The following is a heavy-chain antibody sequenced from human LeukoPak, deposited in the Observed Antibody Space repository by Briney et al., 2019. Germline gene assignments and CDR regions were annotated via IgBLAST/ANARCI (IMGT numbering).Heavy chain of an antibody. CDR1: GGTFSSYA. J-gene: IGHJ4*02. D-gene: IGHD1-14*01. CDR2: IIPIFGTA. V-gene: IGHV1-69*05. CDR3: ARPGTTGDYFDY. Sequence: SVKVSCKASGGTFSSYAISWVRQAPGQGLEWMGGIIPIFGTANYAQKFQGRVTITTDESTSTAYMELSSLRSEDTAVYYCARPGTTGDYFDYWGQGTLVTVSS.